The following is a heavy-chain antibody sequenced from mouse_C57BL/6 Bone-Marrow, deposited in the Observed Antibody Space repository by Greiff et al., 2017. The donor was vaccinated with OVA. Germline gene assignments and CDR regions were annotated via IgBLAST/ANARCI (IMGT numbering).Heavy chain of an antibody. V-gene: IGHV5-6*01. D-gene: IGHD2-4*01. CDR3: ARHGMITFDY. CDR1: GFTFSSYG. J-gene: IGHJ2*01. Sequence: EVNLVESGGDLVKPGGSLKLSCAASGFTFSSYGMSWVRQTPDKRLEWVATISSGGSYTYYPDSVKGRFTISRDNAKNTLYLQMSSLKSEDTAMYYCARHGMITFDYWGQGTTLTVSS. CDR2: ISSGGSYT.